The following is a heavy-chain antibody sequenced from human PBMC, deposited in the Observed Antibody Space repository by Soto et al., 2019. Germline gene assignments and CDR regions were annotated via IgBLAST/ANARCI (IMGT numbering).Heavy chain of an antibody. V-gene: IGHV1-3*01. CDR1: GYTFTSYA. Sequence: ASVKVSCKASGYTFTSYAMHWVRRAPGQRLEWMGWINAGNGNTKYSQKFQGRVTITRDTSASTAYMELSSLRSEDTAVYYCARDGGYSYGTYYYYGMDVWGQGTTVTAP. D-gene: IGHD5-18*01. CDR3: ARDGGYSYGTYYYYGMDV. CDR2: INAGNGNT. J-gene: IGHJ6*02.